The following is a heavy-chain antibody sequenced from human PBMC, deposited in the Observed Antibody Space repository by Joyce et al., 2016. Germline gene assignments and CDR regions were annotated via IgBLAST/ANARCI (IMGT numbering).Heavy chain of an antibody. V-gene: IGHV4-39*01. D-gene: IGHD6-13*01. Sequence: QLQLQESGPGLVKPSETLSLTCTVSGGSISSDSYYWGWIRQPPGKGLEWIGTIFDSGSTFYNPSLKSRVAISVDTSKNQFSLKLSSVTAADTALYYCVRQKGSGWSPAGNWGQGTLVTVSS. J-gene: IGHJ4*02. CDR2: IFDSGST. CDR3: VRQKGSGWSPAGN. CDR1: GGSISSDSYY.